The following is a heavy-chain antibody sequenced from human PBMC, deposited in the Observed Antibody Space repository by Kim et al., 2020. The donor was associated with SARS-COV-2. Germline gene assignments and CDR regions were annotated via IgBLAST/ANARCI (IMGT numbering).Heavy chain of an antibody. Sequence: SETLSLTCSVSGDSISSYYWNWIRQPPGKGLEWVGYIYYSGTTSYNHSLKSRLTISIDKSKNQFSLNLRSVTAPDTAVYYCARDSLADYDSSVYVDWGQG. CDR3: ARDSLADYDSSVYVD. CDR2: IYYSGTT. D-gene: IGHD3-22*01. J-gene: IGHJ1*01. CDR1: GDSISSYY. V-gene: IGHV4-59*01.